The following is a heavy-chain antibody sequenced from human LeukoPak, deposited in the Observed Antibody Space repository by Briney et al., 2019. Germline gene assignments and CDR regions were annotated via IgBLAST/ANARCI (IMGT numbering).Heavy chain of an antibody. CDR3: AKAPYYYYGMDV. Sequence: VAVISYDGSNKYYADSVKGRFTISRDNSKNTLYLQMNSLRAGDTAVYYCAKAPYYYYGMDVWGQGTTVTVSS. J-gene: IGHJ6*02. V-gene: IGHV3-30*18. CDR2: ISYDGSNK.